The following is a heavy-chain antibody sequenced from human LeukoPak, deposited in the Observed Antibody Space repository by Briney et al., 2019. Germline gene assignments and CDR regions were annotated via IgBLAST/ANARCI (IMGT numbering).Heavy chain of an antibody. V-gene: IGHV3-21*01. J-gene: IGHJ4*02. CDR3: ARDKIVGATHFDY. CDR2: ITRGSIYT. Sequence: GGSLRLSCAASGFTFSNYNMNWVRQTPGKGLEWVSSITRGSIYTFYADSVKGRFTISRDNAKNSLYLQMNSLRAEDTAVYYCARDKIVGATHFDYWGQGALVTVSS. D-gene: IGHD1-26*01. CDR1: GFTFSNYN.